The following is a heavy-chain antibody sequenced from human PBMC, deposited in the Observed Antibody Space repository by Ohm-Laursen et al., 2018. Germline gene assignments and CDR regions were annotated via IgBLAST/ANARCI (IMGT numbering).Heavy chain of an antibody. CDR1: GYTFTGYY. CDR3: ARGRLSGTRRALDI. J-gene: IGHJ3*02. CDR2: MNPKSGDT. V-gene: IGHV1-8*02. Sequence: SVKVSCKASGYTFTGYYIHWVRQASGQGLEWMGWMNPKSGDTGYAHKFQGRVTMARNASISTANMEMSSLRSEDTAVYYCARGRLSGTRRALDIWGQGTMVTVSS. D-gene: IGHD1-7*01.